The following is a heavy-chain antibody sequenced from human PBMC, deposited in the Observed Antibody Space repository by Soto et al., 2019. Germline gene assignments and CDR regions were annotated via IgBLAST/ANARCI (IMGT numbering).Heavy chain of an antibody. CDR1: GYTFTGYY. V-gene: IGHV1-2*04. J-gene: IGHJ6*02. D-gene: IGHD3-22*01. CDR3: AREVDDSSGYYYYYYGMDV. CDR2: INPNSGGT. Sequence: ASVKVSCKASGYTFTGYYMHWVRRAPGQGLEWMGRINPNSGGTNYAQKFQGWVTMTRDTSISTAYMELSRLRSDDTAVYYCAREVDDSSGYYYYYYGMDVWGQGTTVTVSS.